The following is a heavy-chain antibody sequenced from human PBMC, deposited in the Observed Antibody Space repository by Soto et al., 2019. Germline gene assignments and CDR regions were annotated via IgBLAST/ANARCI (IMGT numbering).Heavy chain of an antibody. D-gene: IGHD1-1*01. CDR1: GDSISSADYY. J-gene: IGHJ6*02. Sequence: SETLSLTCTVSGDSISSADYYWSWIRQTPGKGLEWIGHIFYSGTTYYNPSLKGRLTISVDTSKNHFSLRLTSVTAADTAVYYCARDLWVEPELYYYGMDVWGQGTTVTVSS. CDR3: ARDLWVEPELYYYGMDV. CDR2: IFYSGTT. V-gene: IGHV4-30-4*01.